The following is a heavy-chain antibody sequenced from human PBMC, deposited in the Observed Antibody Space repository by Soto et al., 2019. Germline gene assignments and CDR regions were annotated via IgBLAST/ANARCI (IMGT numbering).Heavy chain of an antibody. CDR3: TRDPPADSH. Sequence: EVQLVESGGGLIQPGGSLRLSCAASGFTVSNNYMSWVRQAPGKGLEWVSLIYSGGNTLYADSVRGRFTISRDGSKNTLYLQMNSLRAEDTAVYDCTRDPPADSHWGQGTLVTVSS. CDR2: IYSGGNT. D-gene: IGHD2-2*01. CDR1: GFTVSNNY. J-gene: IGHJ4*02. V-gene: IGHV3-53*01.